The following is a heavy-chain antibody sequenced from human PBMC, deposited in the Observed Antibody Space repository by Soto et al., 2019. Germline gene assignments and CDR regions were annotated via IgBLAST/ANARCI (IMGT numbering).Heavy chain of an antibody. CDR1: GYTFTSYA. D-gene: IGHD1-26*01. CDR2: INAGNGNT. J-gene: IGHJ2*01. Sequence: QVQLVQSGAEVKKPGASVKVSCKASGYTFTSYAMHWVRQAPGQRLEWMGWINAGNGNTKYSQKVQGRVTITRDTSASTAYMALSSLRSEDTAVYYCARGGSLYWYFDLWGRGTLVTVSS. V-gene: IGHV1-3*01. CDR3: ARGGSLYWYFDL.